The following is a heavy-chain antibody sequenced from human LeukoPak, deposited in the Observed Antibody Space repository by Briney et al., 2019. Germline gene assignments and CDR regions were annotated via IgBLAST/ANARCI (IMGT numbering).Heavy chain of an antibody. V-gene: IGHV1-2*06. Sequence: ASVKVSCKASGYTFTVYFIHWVRQAPGQGLEWMGRINPNSGATDYAQKLQGRVTMTRDTSISTAYMELSSLKSDDTAVYYCAKIGSSHDFDYWGQGTLITVSS. CDR1: GYTFTVYF. D-gene: IGHD1-26*01. CDR3: AKIGSSHDFDY. J-gene: IGHJ4*02. CDR2: INPNSGAT.